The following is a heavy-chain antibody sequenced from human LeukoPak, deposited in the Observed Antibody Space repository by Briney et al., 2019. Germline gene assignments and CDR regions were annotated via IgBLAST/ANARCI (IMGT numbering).Heavy chain of an antibody. Sequence: PGRSLRLSCAASGFTFSSYGMHWVRQAPGKGLEWVAVISYDGSNKYYADSVKGRFTISRDNSKNTLYLQMNSLRAEDTAVYYCAREVVVPAAIRGEFDYWGQGTLVTVSS. V-gene: IGHV3-30*03. J-gene: IGHJ4*02. CDR2: ISYDGSNK. D-gene: IGHD2-2*01. CDR1: GFTFSSYG. CDR3: AREVVVPAAIRGEFDY.